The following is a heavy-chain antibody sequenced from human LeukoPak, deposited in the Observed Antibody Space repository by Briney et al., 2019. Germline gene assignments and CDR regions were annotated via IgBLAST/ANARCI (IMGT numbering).Heavy chain of an antibody. CDR1: GYTFTSYY. CDR2: INPSGGST. Sequence: GASVKVSCKASGYTFTSYYMHWVRQAPGQGLEWMGIINPSGGSTSYAQKFQGRVTMTRDTSTSTVYMELSSLRSEDTAVYYCARGQDRGVIGSGSYRYWGQGTLVTVSS. J-gene: IGHJ4*02. V-gene: IGHV1-46*01. D-gene: IGHD3-10*01. CDR3: ARGQDRGVIGSGSYRY.